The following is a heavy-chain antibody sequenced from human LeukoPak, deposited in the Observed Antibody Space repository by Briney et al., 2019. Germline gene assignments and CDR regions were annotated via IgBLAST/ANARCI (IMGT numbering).Heavy chain of an antibody. Sequence: GGSLRLSCAASGFIFNRHVMHWVRQAPGKGLEWVAFMRSYGSNKDYTDSVKGRFIISRDNSKNTLYLQINSLRTEDTAVYYCATRPSDFDWGPFGYWGQGTLVTVSS. D-gene: IGHD5-12*01. CDR3: ATRPSDFDWGPFGY. CDR1: GFIFNRHV. J-gene: IGHJ4*02. V-gene: IGHV3-30*02. CDR2: MRSYGSNK.